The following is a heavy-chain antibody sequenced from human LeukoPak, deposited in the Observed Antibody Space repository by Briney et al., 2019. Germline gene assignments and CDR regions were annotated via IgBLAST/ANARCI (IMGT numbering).Heavy chain of an antibody. Sequence: GGSLRLSCAASGFTFSSYSMNWVRQAPGKGLEWVSSISSSSSYIYYADSVKGRFTISRDNAKNSLYLQMNSLRAEDTAVYYCARDRSGSYFFDYWGQGTLVTVSS. CDR2: ISSSSSYI. CDR3: ARDRSGSYFFDY. D-gene: IGHD1-26*01. CDR1: GFTFSSYS. J-gene: IGHJ4*02. V-gene: IGHV3-21*01.